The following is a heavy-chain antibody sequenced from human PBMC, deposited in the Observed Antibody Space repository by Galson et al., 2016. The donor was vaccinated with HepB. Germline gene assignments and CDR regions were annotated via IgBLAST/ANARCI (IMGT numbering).Heavy chain of an antibody. CDR1: GYTFTSYA. Sequence: SVKVSCKASGYTFTSYAIHWVRQAPGQRLEWMGGTNNANGNSYYSQSFQGRVIFTRDTSASTAYMDMGSLRSEDTAVYYCTRDGGSGWYWHLWGQGTLVAVSS. V-gene: IGHV1-3*04. CDR3: TRDGGSGWYWHL. D-gene: IGHD6-19*01. CDR2: TNNANGNS. J-gene: IGHJ4*02.